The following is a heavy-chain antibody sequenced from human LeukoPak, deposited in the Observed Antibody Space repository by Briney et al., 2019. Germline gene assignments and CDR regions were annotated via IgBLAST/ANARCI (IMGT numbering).Heavy chain of an antibody. CDR3: ARDLDNNWNYAQNFDY. J-gene: IGHJ4*02. D-gene: IGHD1-7*01. V-gene: IGHV3-7*01. Sequence: PGGSLRLSCAASGFTFINYWMSWVRQAPGKGLEWVANIKQDGSEKYYVDSVKGRFTISRDNAKNSLYLQMNSLRAEDTAVYYCARDLDNNWNYAQNFDYWGQGTLVTVSS. CDR2: IKQDGSEK. CDR1: GFTFINYW.